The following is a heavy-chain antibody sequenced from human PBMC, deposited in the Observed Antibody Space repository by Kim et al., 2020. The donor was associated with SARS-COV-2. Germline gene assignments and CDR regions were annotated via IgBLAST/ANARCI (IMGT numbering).Heavy chain of an antibody. Sequence: ASVKVSCKASGYTFTHYGVSWVRQAPGQGLELMGWSSTYNGNSHYAQKFQDRVVMTTDTSTNIAYMELRSLRSDDTAVYYCARVTVTYGSGTYYDYWGQG. J-gene: IGHJ4*02. CDR2: SSTYNGNS. CDR1: GYTFTHYG. D-gene: IGHD3-10*01. CDR3: ARVTVTYGSGTYYDY. V-gene: IGHV1-18*04.